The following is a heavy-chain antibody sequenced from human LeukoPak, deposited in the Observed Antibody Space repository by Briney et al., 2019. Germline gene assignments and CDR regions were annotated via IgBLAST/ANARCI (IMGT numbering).Heavy chain of an antibody. CDR2: IASDGSST. CDR3: ARVLGGGSLDY. D-gene: IGHD1-26*01. V-gene: IGHV3-74*01. Sequence: GGSLRLSCAASGFTFSSYWMNWVRQAPGKGLVWVSRIASDGSSTTYADSVKGRFSISRDNAKNSLYLQMNSLRAEDTAVYYCARVLGGGSLDYWGQGTLVTVSS. J-gene: IGHJ4*02. CDR1: GFTFSSYW.